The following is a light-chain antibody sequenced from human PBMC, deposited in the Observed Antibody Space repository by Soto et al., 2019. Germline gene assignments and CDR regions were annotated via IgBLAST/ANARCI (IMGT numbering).Light chain of an antibody. V-gene: IGKV3-15*01. CDR2: DAS. Sequence: EMVMTQSPGTLSVSPGERVTLSCRASQSVFSKLAWYQQEPGQAPTLLIFDASARAPGTPARFSGSGSGTEFTLTISSLQSEDLAVYYCQQYNDWLWTFGQGTKVDIK. J-gene: IGKJ1*01. CDR1: QSVFSK. CDR3: QQYNDWLWT.